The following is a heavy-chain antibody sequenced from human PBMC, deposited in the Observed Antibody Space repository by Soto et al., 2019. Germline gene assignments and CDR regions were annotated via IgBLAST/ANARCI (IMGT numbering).Heavy chain of an antibody. CDR3: ARRSCTNGVCRLGFDVFDI. D-gene: IGHD2-8*01. CDR2: IYYSGST. CDR1: GGSFSGYY. Sequence: PSETLCLTCAVYGGSFSGYYWTWIRQPPGKGLEWIGSIYYSGSTYYNPSLKSRVTISVDTSKNQFSLKLSSVTAADTAVYYCARRSCTNGVCRLGFDVFDIWGQGTMVTVSS. J-gene: IGHJ3*02. V-gene: IGHV4-34*01.